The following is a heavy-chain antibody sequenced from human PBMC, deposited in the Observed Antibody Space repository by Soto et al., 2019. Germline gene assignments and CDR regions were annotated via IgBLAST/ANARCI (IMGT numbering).Heavy chain of an antibody. CDR3: AKDAKILDQLPTSYYYDF. D-gene: IGHD1-1*01. J-gene: IGHJ4*02. V-gene: IGHV3-23*01. CDR1: GLSFSSYA. CDR2: ISRSGNST. Sequence: EVQVLESGGGLAQPGRSLRLSCAVSGLSFSSYAMTWVRQSPGKGLEWVSSISRSGNSTYSADSVRGRFTISRDNSKKTLNQQMNSLRAEHTAVYYCAKDAKILDQLPTSYYYDFWGQGTLVTVSS.